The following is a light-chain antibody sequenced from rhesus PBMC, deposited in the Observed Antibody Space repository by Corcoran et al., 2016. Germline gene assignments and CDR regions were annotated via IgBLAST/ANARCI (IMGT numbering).Light chain of an antibody. Sequence: QSALTQPPSVSKSLGQSVTISCTGTTSDIGTYNAVSWYQQHSGTAPRLLIYEVTKRPSGVSNRFSGSKSGNTASLTISGLQAADESDYYCCSYRIGSTSYIFGGGTRLSVL. CDR2: EVT. J-gene: IGLJ1*01. CDR1: TSDIGTYNA. V-gene: IGLV2-38*01. CDR3: CSYRIGSTSYI.